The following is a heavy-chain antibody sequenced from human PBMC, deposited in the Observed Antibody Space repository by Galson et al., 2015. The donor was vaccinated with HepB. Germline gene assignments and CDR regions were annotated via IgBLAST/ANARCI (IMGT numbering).Heavy chain of an antibody. CDR1: GFTFSDYY. V-gene: IGHV3-11*03. CDR2: ISSSSSYT. D-gene: IGHD3-10*01. J-gene: IGHJ4*02. CDR3: ARLVMVRGVHDY. Sequence: SLRLSCAASGFTFSDYYMSWIRQAPGKGLEWVSYISSSSSYTNYADSVKGRFTISRDNAKNSLYLQMNSLRAEDTAVYYCARLVMVRGVHDYWGQGTLVTVSS.